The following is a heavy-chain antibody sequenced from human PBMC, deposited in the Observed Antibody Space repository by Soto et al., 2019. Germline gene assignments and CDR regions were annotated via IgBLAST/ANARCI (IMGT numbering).Heavy chain of an antibody. Sequence: GGSLRLSCAASGFTFSDYYMSWIRQAPGKGLEWVSYISSSGSTIYYADSVKGRFTISRDNAKNSLYLQMNSLRAEDTAVYYCARATKLGLLEVRYYFDYWGQGTLVTVSS. J-gene: IGHJ4*02. CDR3: ARATKLGLLEVRYYFDY. V-gene: IGHV3-11*04. D-gene: IGHD7-27*01. CDR2: ISSSGSTI. CDR1: GFTFSDYY.